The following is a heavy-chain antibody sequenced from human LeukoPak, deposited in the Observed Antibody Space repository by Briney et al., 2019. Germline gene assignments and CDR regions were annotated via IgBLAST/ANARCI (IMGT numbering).Heavy chain of an antibody. D-gene: IGHD3-9*01. J-gene: IGHJ4*02. CDR2: IWYDGSNK. CDR1: GFTFSSYG. V-gene: IGHV3-33*06. CDR3: AEPAPKLRYFDWSSGYYFDY. Sequence: PGRSLRLSCAASGFTFSSYGMHWVRQAPGKGLEWVAVIWYDGSNKYYADSVKGRFTISRDNSKNTLYLQMNSLRAEDTAVYYCAEPAPKLRYFDWSSGYYFDYWGQGTLVTVSS.